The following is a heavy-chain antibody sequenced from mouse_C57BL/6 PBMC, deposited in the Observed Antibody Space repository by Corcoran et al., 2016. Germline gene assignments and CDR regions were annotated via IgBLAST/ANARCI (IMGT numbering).Heavy chain of an antibody. CDR2: INTYSGVP. Sequence: QIQLVQSGPELKKPGETVKISCKASGYTCTTYGMSWVKQAPGKGLKWMGWINTYSGVPTYADDFKGRFAFSLETSASTAYLQINSLKNEDTATYFCARRAYYYGSRGALFAYWGQGTLVTVS. V-gene: IGHV9-3*01. CDR3: ARRAYYYGSRGALFAY. J-gene: IGHJ3*01. D-gene: IGHD1-1*01. CDR1: GYTCTTYG.